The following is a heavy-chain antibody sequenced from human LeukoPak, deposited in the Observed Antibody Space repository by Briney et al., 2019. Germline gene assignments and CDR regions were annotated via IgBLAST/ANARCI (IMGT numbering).Heavy chain of an antibody. CDR2: IIPILRIA. Sequence: SVKVSCKASGGTVSSYAISWVRHAPGQGLEWMGMIIPILRIANYAQKFQGRVTITADKSTSTAYMELSSLRFEDTAVYYCARAGDYGDYASDYWGQGTLVTVSS. CDR1: GGTVSSYA. CDR3: ARAGDYGDYASDY. J-gene: IGHJ4*02. D-gene: IGHD4-17*01. V-gene: IGHV1-69*04.